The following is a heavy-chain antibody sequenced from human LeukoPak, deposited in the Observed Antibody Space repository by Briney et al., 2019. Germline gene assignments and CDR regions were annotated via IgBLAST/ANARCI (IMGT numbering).Heavy chain of an antibody. CDR1: GYSISSGYY. Sequence: SETLSLTCTVSGYSISSGYYWGWIRQPPGKGLEWIGSIYHSGSTYYNPSLKSRVTISVDTSKNQFSLKLSSVTAADTAVYYCAWELELGGYYFDYWGQETLVTVSS. J-gene: IGHJ4*02. CDR3: AWELELGGYYFDY. CDR2: IYHSGST. V-gene: IGHV4-38-2*02. D-gene: IGHD1-7*01.